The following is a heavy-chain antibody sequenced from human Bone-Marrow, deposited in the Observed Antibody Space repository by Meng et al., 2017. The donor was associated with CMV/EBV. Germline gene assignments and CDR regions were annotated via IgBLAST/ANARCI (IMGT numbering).Heavy chain of an antibody. CDR3: ARDRDYSGSYYFDY. D-gene: IGHD1-26*01. CDR2: ISYDGSNK. V-gene: IGHV3-30*04. CDR1: GFTFSSYA. Sequence: GESLKISCAASGFTFSSYAMHWVRQAPGKGLGWVAVISYDGSNKYYADSVKGRFTISRDNSKNTLYLQMNSLRAEDTAVYYCARDRDYSGSYYFDYWGQGTLVTVAS. J-gene: IGHJ4*02.